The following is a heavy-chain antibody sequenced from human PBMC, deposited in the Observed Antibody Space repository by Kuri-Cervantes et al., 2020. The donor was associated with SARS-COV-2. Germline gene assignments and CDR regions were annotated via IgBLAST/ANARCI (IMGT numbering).Heavy chain of an antibody. V-gene: IGHV3-53*01. CDR1: GFTVSTNY. D-gene: IGHD6-19*01. CDR2: IYSGGTT. CDR3: ARAGYSTGWFPDWYFDL. Sequence: GESLKISCAASGFTVSTNYMSWVRQAPGRGLEWVSIIYSGGTTYYADSVKGRFTISRDNSKNTVNLKMSSLRGEDTALYYCARAGYSTGWFPDWYFDLWGRGTLVTVSS. J-gene: IGHJ2*01.